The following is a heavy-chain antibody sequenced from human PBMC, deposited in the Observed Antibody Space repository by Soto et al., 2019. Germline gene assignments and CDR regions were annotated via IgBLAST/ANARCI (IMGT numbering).Heavy chain of an antibody. Sequence: SETLSLTCTVSGGSISSYYWSWIRQPAGKGLEWIGRIYTSGSTNYNPSLKSRVTMSVDTSKNQFSLKLSSVTAADTAVYYCARDRGDWLLGSYLDYWGQGTLVTVSS. V-gene: IGHV4-4*07. J-gene: IGHJ4*02. CDR3: ARDRGDWLLGSYLDY. CDR1: GGSISSYY. D-gene: IGHD3-9*01. CDR2: IYTSGST.